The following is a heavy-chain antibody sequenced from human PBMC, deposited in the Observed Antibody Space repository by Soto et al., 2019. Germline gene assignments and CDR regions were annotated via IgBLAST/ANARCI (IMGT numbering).Heavy chain of an antibody. CDR3: TRHLRERYSYGSDAFDI. V-gene: IGHV3-73*01. Sequence: GSLRLSCAASGFTFSGSAIHWVRQASGKGLEWVGRIRSKANSYATAYAASVKGRFTISRDDSKNTAYLQMNSLKTEDTAVYYCTRHLRERYSYGSDAFDIWGQGTMVTV. CDR2: IRSKANSYAT. J-gene: IGHJ3*02. D-gene: IGHD5-18*01. CDR1: GFTFSGSA.